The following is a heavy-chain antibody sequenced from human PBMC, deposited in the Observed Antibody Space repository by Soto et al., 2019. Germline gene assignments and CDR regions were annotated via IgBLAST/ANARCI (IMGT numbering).Heavy chain of an antibody. V-gene: IGHV3-33*01. CDR2: IWHDGGAK. CDR1: GFTLSDYG. Sequence: QVQLVESGGGVVQPGRSLRLSCTASGFTLSDYGMHWVRQAPGKGLEWVAVIWHDGGAKYYAESVTGRITISRDNSKNTVHLQIDSLGAEDTALYYLARDPGRDSPIDYWGQGTLVTVSS. J-gene: IGHJ4*02. D-gene: IGHD3-22*01. CDR3: ARDPGRDSPIDY.